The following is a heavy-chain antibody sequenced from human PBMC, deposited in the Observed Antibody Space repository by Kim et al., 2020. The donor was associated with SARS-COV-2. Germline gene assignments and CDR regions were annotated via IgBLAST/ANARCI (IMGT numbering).Heavy chain of an antibody. J-gene: IGHJ4*02. CDR3: AKGGFEGATDSFDY. CDR1: GFSFSSYG. CDR2: IWYDGSNE. D-gene: IGHD1-26*01. Sequence: GGSLRLSCAPSGFSFSSYGMHWVRQAPGKGLEWVAVIWYDGSNENYADSVKGRFTISKDNSKNTLYLQMNSLRAEDTALYYCAKGGFEGATDSFDYWGQGTLVTVSS. V-gene: IGHV3-33*06.